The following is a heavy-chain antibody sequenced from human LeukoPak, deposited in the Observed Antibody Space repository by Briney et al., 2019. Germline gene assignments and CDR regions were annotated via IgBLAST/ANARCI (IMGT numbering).Heavy chain of an antibody. J-gene: IGHJ6*03. Sequence: PSETLSLTCAVYGGSFSGYYWSWIRQPPGKGLEWIGEINHSGSTNYNPSLKSRVTISVDTSKNQFPLKLSSVTAADTAVYYCARETSQKGAHYMDVWGKGTTVTISS. CDR2: INHSGST. CDR1: GGSFSGYY. V-gene: IGHV4-34*01. CDR3: ARETSQKGAHYMDV. D-gene: IGHD3-16*01.